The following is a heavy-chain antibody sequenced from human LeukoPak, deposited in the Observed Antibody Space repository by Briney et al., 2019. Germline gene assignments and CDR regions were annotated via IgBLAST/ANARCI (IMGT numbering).Heavy chain of an antibody. CDR2: IWYDGSNK. CDR1: GFTFSRYV. Sequence: PGGSLRLSCAASGFTFSRYVMHWVRQAPGKGLEWVAVIWYDGSNKYYADSVKGRFTISRDNSKNTLYLQMNNLRAEDTAVYYCARYLNGDSVDFGGYFDYWGQGTLVTVSS. J-gene: IGHJ4*02. CDR3: ARYLNGDSVDFGGYFDY. V-gene: IGHV3-33*01. D-gene: IGHD3-16*01.